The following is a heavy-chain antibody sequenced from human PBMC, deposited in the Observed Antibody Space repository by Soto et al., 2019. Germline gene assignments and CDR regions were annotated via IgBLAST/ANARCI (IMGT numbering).Heavy chain of an antibody. J-gene: IGHJ6*03. CDR3: ARSPRSKTAVAGTPLFYYYFYMVV. CDR1: GFTFRTYA. D-gene: IGHD6-19*01. CDR2: IGGSGDAT. Sequence: EVQLLESGGGLVQPGGSLRLSCAASGFTFRTYAMSWVRQAPGKGLEWVSTIGGSGDATYYADSVKGQFTISRDNSKNTLYLEIKSLRAEDTAIYYCARSPRSKTAVAGTPLFYYYFYMVVRGKGATVTVSS. V-gene: IGHV3-23*01.